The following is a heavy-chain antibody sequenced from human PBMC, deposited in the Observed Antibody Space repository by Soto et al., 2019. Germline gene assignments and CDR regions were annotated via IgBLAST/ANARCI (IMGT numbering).Heavy chain of an antibody. V-gene: IGHV4-59*01. CDR2: IYYSGST. CDR1: GGSISSYY. CDR3: ARGVAVAGTFDY. Sequence: SETLSLTCTVSGGSISSYYWSWIRQPPGKGLEWIGYIYYSGSTNYNPSLKSRVTISVDTSKNQFSLKLSSVTAADTAVYYCARGVAVAGTFDYWGQGTLVTVSS. J-gene: IGHJ4*02. D-gene: IGHD6-19*01.